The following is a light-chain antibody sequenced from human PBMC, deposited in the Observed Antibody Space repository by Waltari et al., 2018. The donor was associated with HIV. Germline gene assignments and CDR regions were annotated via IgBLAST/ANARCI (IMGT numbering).Light chain of an antibody. CDR1: SSNIGAGYA. Sequence: QSVLTQPPSVSGAPGQRVTISCTGSSSNIGAGYAVPWYQQLPGTAPKLLIYGNSNRPSGVPDRFSGSKSGTSASLAITGLQAEDEADYYCQSYDSSLSGWVFGGGTKLTVL. CDR2: GNS. J-gene: IGLJ3*02. CDR3: QSYDSSLSGWV. V-gene: IGLV1-40*01.